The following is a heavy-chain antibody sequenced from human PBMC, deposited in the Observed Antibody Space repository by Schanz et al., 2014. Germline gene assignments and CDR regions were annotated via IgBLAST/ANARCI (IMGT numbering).Heavy chain of an antibody. D-gene: IGHD3-10*01. Sequence: QVQLVESGGGVVQPGRSLRLSCAASGFTFSTYAMYWVRQAPGKGLEWVAVIWYDGNNKYYADSVKGRFTISRDNSKNTLYLQMNSLRDEDTAVYYCTRDQNGGRSYYYYGMDVWGQGTTVTVSS. CDR1: GFTFSTYA. J-gene: IGHJ6*02. CDR3: TRDQNGGRSYYYYGMDV. CDR2: IWYDGNNK. V-gene: IGHV3-33*08.